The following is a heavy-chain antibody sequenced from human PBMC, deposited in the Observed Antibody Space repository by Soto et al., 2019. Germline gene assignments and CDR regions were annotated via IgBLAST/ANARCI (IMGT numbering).Heavy chain of an antibody. V-gene: IGHV3-33*06. J-gene: IGHJ6*03. CDR3: AKADVLLFPMDV. D-gene: IGHD3-10*01. CDR2: IWYDGSNK. Sequence: GGSLRLSCAASGFTFSSYGMHWVRQAPGKGLEWVAVIWYDGSNKYYADSVKGRFTISRDNSKNTLYLQMNSLRAEDTAVYYCAKADVLLFPMDVWGKGTTVT. CDR1: GFTFSSYG.